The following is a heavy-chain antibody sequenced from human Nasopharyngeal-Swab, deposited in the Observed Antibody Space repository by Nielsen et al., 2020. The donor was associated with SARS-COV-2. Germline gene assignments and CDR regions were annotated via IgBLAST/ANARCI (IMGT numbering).Heavy chain of an antibody. Sequence: PGKGLEWIGYIYYSGSTNYNPSLKSRVTMSVDTSKNQFSLRLSSATAADTAVYFCARGWTGQYFLDYWGQGTLVTVSS. CDR2: IYYSGST. V-gene: IGHV4-59*13. J-gene: IGHJ4*02. D-gene: IGHD3/OR15-3a*01. CDR3: ARGWTGQYFLDY.